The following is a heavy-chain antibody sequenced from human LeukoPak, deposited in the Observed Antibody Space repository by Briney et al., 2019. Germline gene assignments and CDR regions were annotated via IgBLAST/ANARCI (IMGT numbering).Heavy chain of an antibody. Sequence: GGSLRLSCAASGFTFSNYWMHWVRQAPGKGLVWVSRIYNDGSSTSYADSVKGRFTISRDNAKNSLNLQMNSLRAEDTAVYYCARDRLFGNLPDYWGQGTLVTVSS. J-gene: IGHJ4*02. V-gene: IGHV3-74*01. CDR3: ARDRLFGNLPDY. D-gene: IGHD1-7*01. CDR2: IYNDGSST. CDR1: GFTFSNYW.